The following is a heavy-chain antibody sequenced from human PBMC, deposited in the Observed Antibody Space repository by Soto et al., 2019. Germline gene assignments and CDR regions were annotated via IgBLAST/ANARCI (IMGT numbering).Heavy chain of an antibody. Sequence: QPGGSLRLSCAASGFTFSSYAMSWVRQAPGKGLEWLSAISGGGNTYYADSVRGRLTISRDNSKNTLYLQINSLRAEDTAVYYSANDISMVRGLIMTPSPFGCWGQGTLVTVSS. CDR2: ISGGGNT. V-gene: IGHV3-23*01. CDR1: GFTFSSYA. D-gene: IGHD3-10*01. J-gene: IGHJ4*02. CDR3: ANDISMVRGLIMTPSPFGC.